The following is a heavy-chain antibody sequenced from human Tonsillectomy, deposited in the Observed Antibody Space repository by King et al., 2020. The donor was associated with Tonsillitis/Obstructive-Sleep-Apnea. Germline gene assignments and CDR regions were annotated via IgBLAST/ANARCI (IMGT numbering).Heavy chain of an antibody. D-gene: IGHD3-22*01. Sequence: VQLVQSGAEVKKPGASVKVSCKASGYTFTGYYMHWVRQAPGQGLEWMGWINPNSGDTKYAQKFQGRVTMTRDTSISTAYMELSRLRSDDTAVYYCAFHYSYDSSGSDYWGQGTLVTVSS. CDR1: GYTFTGYY. J-gene: IGHJ4*02. CDR2: INPNSGDT. CDR3: AFHYSYDSSGSDY. V-gene: IGHV1-2*02.